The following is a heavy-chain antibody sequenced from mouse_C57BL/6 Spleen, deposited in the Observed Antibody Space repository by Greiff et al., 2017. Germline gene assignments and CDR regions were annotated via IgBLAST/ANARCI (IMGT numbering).Heavy chain of an antibody. CDR1: GFNIKDYY. Sequence: VQLQQSGAELVKPGASVTLSCTASGFNIKDYYMHWVKQRTEQGLEWIGRIDPEDGETKYAPKFQGKATITADTSSNTAYLQLSSLTSEDTAVYYCARLFSITTVVPFDYWGQGATLTVSS. V-gene: IGHV14-2*01. D-gene: IGHD1-1*01. CDR3: ARLFSITTVVPFDY. CDR2: IDPEDGET. J-gene: IGHJ2*01.